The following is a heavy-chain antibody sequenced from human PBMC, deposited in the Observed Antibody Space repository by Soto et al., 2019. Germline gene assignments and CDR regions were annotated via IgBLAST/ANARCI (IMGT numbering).Heavy chain of an antibody. CDR1: GYDITTYC. J-gene: IGHJ5*02. CDR3: AGPTHSASSWLDP. CDR2: IDPSDSYI. V-gene: IGHV5-10-1*01. D-gene: IGHD1-26*01. Sequence: VEYLKISCNGSGYDITTYCISWVRQLPGRGLELMGRIDPSDSYINYIPSFQGHVTFSADRSTNTAYLQRNGLKASDTASVYCAGPTHSASSWLDPWGTGPLLAV.